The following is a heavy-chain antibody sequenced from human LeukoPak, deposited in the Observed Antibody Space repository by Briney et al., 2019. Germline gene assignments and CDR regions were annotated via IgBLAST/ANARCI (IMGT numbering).Heavy chain of an antibody. CDR1: GYTLTELS. CDR2: FDPEDGET. J-gene: IGHJ5*02. V-gene: IGHV1-24*01. Sequence: GASVKVSCKVSGYTLTELSMHWVRQAPGKGLEWMGGFDPEDGETIYAQKFQGRVTMTEDTSTDPAYMELSSLRSEDTAVYYCATDSGYCSSTSCAPHNWFDPWGQGTLVTVSS. CDR3: ATDSGYCSSTSCAPHNWFDP. D-gene: IGHD2-2*01.